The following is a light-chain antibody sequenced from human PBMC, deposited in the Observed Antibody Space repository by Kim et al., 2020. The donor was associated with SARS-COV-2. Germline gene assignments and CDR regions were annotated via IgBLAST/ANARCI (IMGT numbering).Light chain of an antibody. CDR3: QVWVSSTLV. CDR1: KLGDRY. Sequence: VSPGQTANISCSGDKLGDRYVCWYQQKPGQSARMVIFQDTKRPSGIPERISGSNSGNTATLTISGTQAMDEADYYCQVWVSSTLVFGGGTQLTVL. J-gene: IGLJ2*01. V-gene: IGLV3-1*01. CDR2: QDT.